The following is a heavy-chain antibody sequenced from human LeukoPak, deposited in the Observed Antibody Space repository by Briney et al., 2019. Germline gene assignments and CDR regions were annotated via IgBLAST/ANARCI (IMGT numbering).Heavy chain of an antibody. J-gene: IGHJ6*02. CDR1: GYSFTSYW. CDR3: ARQGTTGATSYYYYGMDV. Sequence: GESLKISCKGSGYSFTSYWIGWMRQMPGKGLEWMGIIYPGDSDTRYSPSFQGQVTISADKSISTAYLQWSSLKASDTAMYYCARQGTTGATSYYYYGMDVWGQGTTVTVSS. D-gene: IGHD1-1*01. V-gene: IGHV5-51*01. CDR2: IYPGDSDT.